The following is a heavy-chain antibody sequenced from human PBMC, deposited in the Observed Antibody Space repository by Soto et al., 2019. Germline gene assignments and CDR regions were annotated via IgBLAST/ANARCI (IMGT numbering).Heavy chain of an antibody. V-gene: IGHV2-5*01. Sequence: QITLKESGPTLVEPTQTLTLTCTYSGFSLRTTGVGVGWIRQPPGKALEWLGIIYWNDDQRYSPSLKNRFTLTSDISKSQVVLTMTNTDHVDTAADYCAHTCGLPFDYQGQGTMVIVSS. J-gene: IGHJ4*02. CDR3: AHTCGLPFDY. D-gene: IGHD2-21*01. CDR2: IYWNDDQ. CDR1: GFSLRTTGVG.